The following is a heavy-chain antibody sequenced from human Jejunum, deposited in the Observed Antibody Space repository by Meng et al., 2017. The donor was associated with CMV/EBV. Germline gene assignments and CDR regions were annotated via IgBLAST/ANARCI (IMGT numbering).Heavy chain of an antibody. CDR3: AKDRDQLLMSYLDH. Sequence: GFTFSSDTMCWVRQAPGKGLEWVSGLSGNSGATYYADSVRGRFTISRDNSKNTLYLQMNSLRGEDTAVYYCAKDRDQLLMSYLDHWGQGTRVTVSS. CDR2: LSGNSGAT. J-gene: IGHJ4*02. D-gene: IGHD2-2*01. V-gene: IGHV3-23*01. CDR1: GFTFSSDT.